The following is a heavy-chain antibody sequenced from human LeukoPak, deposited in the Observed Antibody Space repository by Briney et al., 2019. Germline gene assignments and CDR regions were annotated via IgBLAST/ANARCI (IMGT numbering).Heavy chain of an antibody. D-gene: IGHD6-13*01. CDR1: GGSISSYY. J-gene: IGHJ5*02. CDR2: IYTSGST. V-gene: IGHV4-4*07. CDR3: AREGEISSSWYYNWFDP. Sequence: SETLSLTCTVSGGSISSYYWSWIRQPAGKGLEWIGRIYTSGSTNYNPSLKSRVTMSVDTSKSQFSLKLSSVTAADTAVYYCAREGEISSSWYYNWFDPWGQGTLVTVSS.